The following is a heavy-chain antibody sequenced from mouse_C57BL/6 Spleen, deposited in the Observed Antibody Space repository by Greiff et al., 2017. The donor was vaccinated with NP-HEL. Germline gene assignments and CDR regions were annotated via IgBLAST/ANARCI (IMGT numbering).Heavy chain of an antibody. J-gene: IGHJ2*01. CDR1: GFNIKDYY. D-gene: IGHD2-5*01. V-gene: IGHV14-1*01. CDR2: IDPEDGDT. CDR3: TTSFSYYSNCVGFDY. Sequence: VQLQQSGAELVRPGASVKLSCTASGFNIKDYYMHWVKQRPEQGLEWIGRIDPEDGDTEYAAKVQGKATMTADTSTNTAYLQLSSLTSADTTVYYCTTSFSYYSNCVGFDYWGQGTTLTVSS.